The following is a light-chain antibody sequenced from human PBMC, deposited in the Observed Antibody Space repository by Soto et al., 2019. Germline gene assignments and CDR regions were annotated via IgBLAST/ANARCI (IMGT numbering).Light chain of an antibody. CDR1: SSNIGSNT. Sequence: QPVLTQPPSASGTPGQRVTISCSGSSSNIGSNTVHWYQQLPGTAPKLLIYSNYQRPSGVPDRFSGSKSGTSASLAISGLQSEDEADYYCAAWDDSLNAWVFGGGTQLTVL. J-gene: IGLJ3*02. V-gene: IGLV1-44*01. CDR2: SNY. CDR3: AAWDDSLNAWV.